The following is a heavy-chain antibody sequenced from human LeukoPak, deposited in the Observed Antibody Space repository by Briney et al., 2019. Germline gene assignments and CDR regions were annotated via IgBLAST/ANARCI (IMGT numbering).Heavy chain of an antibody. Sequence: GGSLRLSCAVSGFTFGSHWMAWFRQAPGKGLEWLTNISPDGRVTNYVDAIKGRFTISRDNSKNSLYLHLNSLRAEDTAFYYCTRDIGGGFHDYWGQGTLITVSS. CDR2: ISPDGRVT. D-gene: IGHD3-16*01. V-gene: IGHV3-7*03. CDR3: TRDIGGGFHDY. CDR1: GFTFGSHW. J-gene: IGHJ4*02.